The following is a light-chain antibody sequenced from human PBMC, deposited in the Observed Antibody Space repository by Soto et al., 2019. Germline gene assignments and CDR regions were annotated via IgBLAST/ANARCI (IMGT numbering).Light chain of an antibody. CDR2: DAS. J-gene: IGKJ1*01. CDR1: QNIRSR. V-gene: IGKV1-5*01. Sequence: DFQMTQSASTLSASVGERVTITCRASQNIRSRGAWFQQKPGKAPKLLIYDASSLESGVPQRFSGSGSGTEFTLTISSLQTDDFSTYYCQQYHSYWTFGQGTKVDIK. CDR3: QQYHSYWT.